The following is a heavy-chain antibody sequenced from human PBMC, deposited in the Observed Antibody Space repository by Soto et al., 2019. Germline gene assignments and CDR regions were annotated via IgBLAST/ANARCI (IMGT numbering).Heavy chain of an antibody. V-gene: IGHV2-5*02. J-gene: IGHJ4*02. D-gene: IGHD3-3*01. Sequence: QITLKESGPTVVKPTETLTLTCTFSGFSLTTSGVGVGWLRQSPGKAPEWLALIYWDDDKRYSNSLNSRLIITKDTSKNQVVLTMANVDPADTATYYCAHRVLRTVFGLVTTTAIYFDFWGPGTPVVVSS. CDR3: AHRVLRTVFGLVTTTAIYFDF. CDR1: GFSLTTSGVG. CDR2: IYWDDDK.